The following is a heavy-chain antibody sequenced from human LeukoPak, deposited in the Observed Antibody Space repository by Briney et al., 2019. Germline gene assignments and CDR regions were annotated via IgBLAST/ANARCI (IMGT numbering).Heavy chain of an antibody. V-gene: IGHV4-61*02. CDR1: GGSISSGSYY. Sequence: SETLSLTCTVSGGSISSGSYYWSWIRQPAGKGLEWIGRIYTSGSTNYNPSLKSRVTISVDTSKNQFSLKLSSVTAADTAVYYCASGWYLVLLLYWGQGTLVTVSS. J-gene: IGHJ4*02. D-gene: IGHD6-19*01. CDR2: IYTSGST. CDR3: ASGWYLVLLLY.